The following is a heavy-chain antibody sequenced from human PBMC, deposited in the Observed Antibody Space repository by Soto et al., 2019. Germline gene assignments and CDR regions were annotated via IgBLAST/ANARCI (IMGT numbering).Heavy chain of an antibody. CDR3: ARDYYDSFFDY. V-gene: IGHV3-53*01. CDR2: IYSGGST. Sequence: GGSLRLSCAASGFTVSSNYMSWVRQAPGKGLEWVSVIYSGGSTYYADSVKGRFTISRDNAKNSLYLQMNSLRAEDTAVYYCARDYYDSFFDYWGQRSLVPVSA. D-gene: IGHD3-22*01. J-gene: IGHJ4*02. CDR1: GFTVSSNY.